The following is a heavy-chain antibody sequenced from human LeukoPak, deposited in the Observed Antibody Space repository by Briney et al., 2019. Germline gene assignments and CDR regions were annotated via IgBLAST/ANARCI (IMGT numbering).Heavy chain of an antibody. J-gene: IGHJ4*02. CDR3: AREWHAGVTDY. CDR2: ISSEGGST. CDR1: GFTFSTHS. V-gene: IGHV3-64*01. D-gene: IGHD3-10*01. Sequence: GGSLRLSCAASGFTFSTHSMHGVRQARGKGREAVSAISSEGGSTYYSSSVKGRFNISRENYKNTLYLKMGSLTAEDTAVYFCAREWHAGVTDYWGQGTLVTVSS.